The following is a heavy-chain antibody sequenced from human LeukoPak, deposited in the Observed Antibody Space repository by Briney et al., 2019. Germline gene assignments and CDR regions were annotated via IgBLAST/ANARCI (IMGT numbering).Heavy chain of an antibody. CDR3: ARDQGGDIVIYYYYGMDV. CDR2: ISYDGSNK. Sequence: GRSLRLSCAASGFTFSSYAMHWVRQAPGKGLEWVAVISYDGSNKYYADSVKGRFTISRDNSKNTLYLQMNSLRAEDTAVYYCARDQGGDIVIYYYYGMDVWGQGTTVTVSS. D-gene: IGHD5-12*01. CDR1: GFTFSSYA. J-gene: IGHJ6*02. V-gene: IGHV3-30-3*01.